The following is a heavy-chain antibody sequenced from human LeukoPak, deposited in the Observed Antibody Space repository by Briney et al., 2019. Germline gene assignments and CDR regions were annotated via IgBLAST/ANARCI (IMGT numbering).Heavy chain of an antibody. CDR3: AKDLEQSYSGWSTSYDA. V-gene: IGHV3-23*01. J-gene: IGHJ5*02. CDR1: GFAFSNYA. D-gene: IGHD6-19*01. CDR2: ISSGAGTT. Sequence: PGGSLRLSCAASGFAFSNYAMSWVRQVPGKRLEWVSAISSGAGTTGYADSVKGRFTISRVNSKSTIYLQMNSLRAEDTAVYYCAKDLEQSYSGWSTSYDAWGQGTLVTVPS.